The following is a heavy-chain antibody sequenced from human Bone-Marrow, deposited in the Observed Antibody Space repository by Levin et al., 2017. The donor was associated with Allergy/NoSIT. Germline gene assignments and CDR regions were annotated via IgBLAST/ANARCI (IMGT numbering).Heavy chain of an antibody. Sequence: GGSLRLSCAASGFTFSSYEMNWVRQAPGKGLEWVSYISSSGSTIYYADSVKGRFTISRDNAKNSLYLQMNSLRAEDTAVYYCARDSRYSGSYGAFDIWGQGTMVTVSS. V-gene: IGHV3-48*03. CDR1: GFTFSSYE. J-gene: IGHJ3*02. D-gene: IGHD1-26*01. CDR3: ARDSRYSGSYGAFDI. CDR2: ISSSGSTI.